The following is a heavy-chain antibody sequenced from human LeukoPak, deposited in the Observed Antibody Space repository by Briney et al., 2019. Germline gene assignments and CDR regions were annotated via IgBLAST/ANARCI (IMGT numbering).Heavy chain of an antibody. CDR1: GSTFASYW. CDR3: AREGNDY. J-gene: IGHJ4*02. Sequence: GESLKICCMGSGSTFASYWIGCVRQVREKGVGWMGIIYPGDSSTRYSPSFEGQVTISADTSISTTYMQWSSLKASDSATDYCAREGNDYWGQGTLVTVSS. V-gene: IGHV5-51*01. CDR2: IYPGDSST.